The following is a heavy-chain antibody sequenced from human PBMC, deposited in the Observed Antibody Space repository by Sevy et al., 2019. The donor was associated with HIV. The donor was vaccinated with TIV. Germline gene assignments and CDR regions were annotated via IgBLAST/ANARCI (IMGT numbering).Heavy chain of an antibody. Sequence: GGSLRLSCAASGFTFSNFAMGWVRRAPGKGLDWISVISATGDYTYYADSVKGRFTISRVNSKNTLFLQMNSLRAEDTAIFYCAKKMGGGSGMAFLIDYWGQGTLVTVSS. CDR1: GFTFSNFA. J-gene: IGHJ4*02. CDR3: AKKMGGGSGMAFLIDY. D-gene: IGHD5-18*01. V-gene: IGHV3-23*01. CDR2: ISATGDYT.